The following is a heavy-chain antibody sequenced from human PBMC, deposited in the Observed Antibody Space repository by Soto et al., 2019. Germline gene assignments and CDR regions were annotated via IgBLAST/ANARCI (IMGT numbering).Heavy chain of an antibody. J-gene: IGHJ4*02. CDR3: ARHRYSYGVYYFDY. CDR2: IYYSGTT. V-gene: IGHV4-59*08. Sequence: PSETLSLTCTVSGGSISNDYGTWIRHPPGKGLEWIGNIYYSGTTYYNPSLTSRVTISVDTSKNQFSLKLSSVTAADTAVYYCARHRYSYGVYYFDYWGQGTLVTVSS. CDR1: GGSISNDY. D-gene: IGHD5-18*01.